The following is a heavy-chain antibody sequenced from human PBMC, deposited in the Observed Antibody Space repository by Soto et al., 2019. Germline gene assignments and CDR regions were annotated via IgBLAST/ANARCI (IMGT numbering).Heavy chain of an antibody. J-gene: IGHJ6*02. CDR2: ISAYNGNT. Sequence: ASVTDSATASGSTFTSYGISWVRQAPGQGLEWMGWISAYNGNTNYAQKLQGRVTMTTDTSTSTAYMELRSLRSDDTAVYYCARSGEVNYYYYGMDVWGQGTTVTV. V-gene: IGHV1-18*04. CDR1: GSTFTSYG. D-gene: IGHD2-15*01. CDR3: ARSGEVNYYYYGMDV.